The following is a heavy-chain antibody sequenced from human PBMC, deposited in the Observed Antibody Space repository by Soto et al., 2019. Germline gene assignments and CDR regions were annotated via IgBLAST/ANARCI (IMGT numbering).Heavy chain of an antibody. Sequence: SETLSLTCTVSGGSISRSSYSWAWIRQPPGRGLEWIGTLYYSGNTYYNPSLKSRVTISVDTSKNQFSLKLSSVTAADTAVYYCATRQGGSYNWFDPWGQGTLVTVS. J-gene: IGHJ5*02. V-gene: IGHV4-39*01. CDR1: GGSISRSSYS. D-gene: IGHD2-15*01. CDR3: ATRQGGSYNWFDP. CDR2: LYYSGNT.